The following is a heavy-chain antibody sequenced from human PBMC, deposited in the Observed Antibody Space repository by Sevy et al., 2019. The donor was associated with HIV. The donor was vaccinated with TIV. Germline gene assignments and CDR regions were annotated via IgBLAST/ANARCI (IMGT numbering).Heavy chain of an antibody. CDR1: GYIFRNYG. J-gene: IGHJ4*02. D-gene: IGHD2-8*01. Sequence: ASVKVSCKASGYIFRNYGITWVRQAPGQGLEWVGWISPYQGDTNSAEKLQGRLSMTTDTSANTAYMELGSLTSDDTAGDYCARGGHHTNGVGYFFDVWGQGTLVTVSS. V-gene: IGHV1-18*01. CDR3: ARGGHHTNGVGYFFDV. CDR2: ISPYQGDT.